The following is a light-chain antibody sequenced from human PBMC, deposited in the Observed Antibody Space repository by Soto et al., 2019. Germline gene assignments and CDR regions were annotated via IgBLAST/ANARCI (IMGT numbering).Light chain of an antibody. Sequence: DIVMTQSPDSLAVSLGERPTINCKSSQSVLYSSNNKNYLAWYQQKPGQPPKLLIYWASTRESGVPDRFSGSGSGTDFTLTISSLQAEDVAVYYCQQYYGTLYTFGQGTKLEIK. J-gene: IGKJ2*01. CDR3: QQYYGTLYT. CDR1: QSVLYSSNNKNY. CDR2: WAS. V-gene: IGKV4-1*01.